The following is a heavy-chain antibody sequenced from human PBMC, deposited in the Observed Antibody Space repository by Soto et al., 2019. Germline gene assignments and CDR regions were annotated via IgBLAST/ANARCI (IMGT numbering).Heavy chain of an antibody. V-gene: IGHV3-21*01. Sequence: EVQLVESGGGLVKPGGSLRLSCAASGFTFSSYNMNWVRQAPGKGLEWVSSISSSSSYIYYADSVKGRFTISRDNAKHSLYLQMNRLRAEDTAVYYCARPPYYYDTRGLRYWGQGNLGTVSS. CDR2: ISSSSSYI. D-gene: IGHD3-22*01. CDR1: GFTFSSYN. J-gene: IGHJ4*02. CDR3: ARPPYYYDTRGLRY.